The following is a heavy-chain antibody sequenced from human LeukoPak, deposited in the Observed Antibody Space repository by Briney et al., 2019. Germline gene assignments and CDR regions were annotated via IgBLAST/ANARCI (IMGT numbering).Heavy chain of an antibody. CDR3: AKSGSYSDDAFDI. Sequence: GGSLRLSCAASGFTFSSYAMSWVRQAPGKGLEWASAISGSGGSTYYADSVKGRFTISRDNSKNTLYLQMNSLRAEDTAVYYCAKSGSYSDDAFDIWGQGTMVTVSS. V-gene: IGHV3-23*01. D-gene: IGHD1-26*01. CDR2: ISGSGGST. CDR1: GFTFSSYA. J-gene: IGHJ3*02.